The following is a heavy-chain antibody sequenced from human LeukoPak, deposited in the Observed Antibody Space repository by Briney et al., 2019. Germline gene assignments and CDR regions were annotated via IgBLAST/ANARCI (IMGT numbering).Heavy chain of an antibody. V-gene: IGHV3-73*01. CDR1: GFTFSGSA. Sequence: PGGSLRLSCAASGFTFSGSAMHWVRQASGKGLEWVGRIRSKANSYATAYAASVKGRFTISRDDSKNTAYLQMNSLKTEDTAVYYCTFQNPGIAAAVDYWGQGTLVTVSS. CDR3: TFQNPGIAAAVDY. CDR2: IRSKANSYAT. D-gene: IGHD6-13*01. J-gene: IGHJ4*02.